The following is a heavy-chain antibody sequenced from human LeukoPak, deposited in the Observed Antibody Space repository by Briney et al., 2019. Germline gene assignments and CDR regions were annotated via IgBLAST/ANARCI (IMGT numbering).Heavy chain of an antibody. J-gene: IGHJ5*02. V-gene: IGHV1-69*02. D-gene: IGHD3-22*01. CDR1: GGTFSSYT. CDR3: ARGSLNDSSGYYLNWFDP. CDR2: IIPILGIA. Sequence: ASVKVSCKASGGTFSSYTISWVRQAPGQGLEWMGRIIPILGIANYAQKFQGRVTITADKSTSTAYMELSSLRSEDTAVYYCARGSLNDSSGYYLNWFDPWGQGTPVTVSS.